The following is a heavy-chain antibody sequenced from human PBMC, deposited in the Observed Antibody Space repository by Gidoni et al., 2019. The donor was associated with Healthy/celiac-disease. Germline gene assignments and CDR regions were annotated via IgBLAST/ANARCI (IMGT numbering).Heavy chain of an antibody. D-gene: IGHD6-13*01. CDR2: ISGSGGST. V-gene: IGHV3-23*01. Sequence: EVQLLESGGGLVQPGGSLRLSCAASGFTFSSYAMSWVRQAPGKGLGWVSAISGSGGSTYYADSVKGRFTISRDNSKNTLYLQMNSLRAEDTAVYYCAKGTNSWYMRDYFDYWGQGTLVTVSS. CDR1: GFTFSSYA. J-gene: IGHJ4*02. CDR3: AKGTNSWYMRDYFDY.